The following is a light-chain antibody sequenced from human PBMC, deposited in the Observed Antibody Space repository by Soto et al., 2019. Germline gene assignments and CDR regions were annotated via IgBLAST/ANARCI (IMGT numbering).Light chain of an antibody. J-gene: IGKJ1*01. V-gene: IGKV3-20*01. CDR3: QQYGSSYPWT. CDR2: GAS. Sequence: ENVLTQSPGTLSLSPGERATLSCRASQTVSGSYVAWYQQKPGQTPRLLIYGASSRATGIPDRFSGSGSGTDFTLTIRRLEPEDFAVYYCQQYGSSYPWTFGQGTKVDIK. CDR1: QTVSGSY.